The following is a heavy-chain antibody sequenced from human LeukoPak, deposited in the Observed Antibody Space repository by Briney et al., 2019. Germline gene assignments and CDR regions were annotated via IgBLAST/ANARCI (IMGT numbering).Heavy chain of an antibody. Sequence: SETLSLTCTVSGGSISGYYWSWIRQPPGKGLEWIGEINHSGSTNYNPSLKSRVTISVDTSKNQFSLKLSSVTAADTAVYYCARSRLWLFYYYYMDVWGKGTTVTVSS. CDR3: ARSRLWLFYYYYMDV. V-gene: IGHV4-34*01. D-gene: IGHD5-18*01. CDR1: GGSISGYY. J-gene: IGHJ6*03. CDR2: INHSGST.